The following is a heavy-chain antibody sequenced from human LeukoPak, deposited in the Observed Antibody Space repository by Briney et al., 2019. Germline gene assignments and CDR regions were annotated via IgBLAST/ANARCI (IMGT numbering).Heavy chain of an antibody. Sequence: ASXXVSCKASGYTFTSYDINWVRQATGQGLEWMGWMNPNSGNTGYAQKFQGRVTMTRNTSISTAFMELSSLRSEDTAVYYCARGPSYYYDSSGYHRPYYYYYMDVWGKGTTVTASS. J-gene: IGHJ6*03. CDR3: ARGPSYYYDSSGYHRPYYYYYMDV. D-gene: IGHD3-22*01. CDR2: MNPNSGNT. CDR1: GYTFTSYD. V-gene: IGHV1-8*01.